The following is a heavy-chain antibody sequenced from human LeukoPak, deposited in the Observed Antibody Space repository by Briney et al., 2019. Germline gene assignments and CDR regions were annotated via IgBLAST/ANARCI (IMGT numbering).Heavy chain of an antibody. CDR3: ARDLVNRGSGSYFDY. V-gene: IGHV3-7*01. Sequence: GGSLRLSCAASGFPFSSYWMNWVRQAPGKGLEWVANIKQDGSEKYYVDSVKGRFTISRDNAKNSLYLRMNSLRAEDTAVYYCARDLVNRGSGSYFDYWGQGALVTVSS. CDR1: GFPFSSYW. J-gene: IGHJ4*02. CDR2: IKQDGSEK. D-gene: IGHD3-10*01.